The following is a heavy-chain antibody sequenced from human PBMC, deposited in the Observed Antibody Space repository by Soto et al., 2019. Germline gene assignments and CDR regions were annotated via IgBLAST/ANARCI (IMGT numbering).Heavy chain of an antibody. V-gene: IGHV1-46*01. Sequence: ASVKVSCKASGYTFTSYYMHCVRQAPGRGLEWMGIINPSGGSTSYAQKFQGRVTMTRDTSTSTVYMELSSLRSEDTAVYYCARGYCGGGSCYSFQDFDYWGQGALVRVSS. CDR1: GYTFTSYY. D-gene: IGHD2-15*01. CDR2: INPSGGST. J-gene: IGHJ4*02. CDR3: ARGYCGGGSCYSFQDFDY.